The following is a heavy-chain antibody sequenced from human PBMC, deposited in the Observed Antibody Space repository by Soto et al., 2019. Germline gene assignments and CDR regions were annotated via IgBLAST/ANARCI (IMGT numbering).Heavy chain of an antibody. Sequence: SETLSLTCTVSGGSISSSSYYWGWIRQPPGKGLEWIGSIYYSGSTYYNPSLKSRVTISVDTSKNQFSLKLSSVTAADTAVYYCALLRRGDLATRTDPLYYFDYWGQGTLVTVSS. D-gene: IGHD5-12*01. CDR2: IYYSGST. CDR3: ALLRRGDLATRTDPLYYFDY. J-gene: IGHJ4*02. CDR1: GGSISSSSYY. V-gene: IGHV4-39*01.